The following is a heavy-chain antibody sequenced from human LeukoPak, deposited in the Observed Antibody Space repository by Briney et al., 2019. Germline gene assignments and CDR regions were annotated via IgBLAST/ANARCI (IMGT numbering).Heavy chain of an antibody. CDR1: GFTFSSYS. D-gene: IGHD3-3*01. Sequence: GGSLRLSCAASGFTFSSYSMNWVRQAPGKGLEWVSSISSSSSYIHYADSVKGRFTISRDNAKNSLYLQMNSLRAEDTAVYYCARDSHYDPDAFDIWGQGTMVTVSS. CDR2: ISSSSSYI. V-gene: IGHV3-21*01. J-gene: IGHJ3*02. CDR3: ARDSHYDPDAFDI.